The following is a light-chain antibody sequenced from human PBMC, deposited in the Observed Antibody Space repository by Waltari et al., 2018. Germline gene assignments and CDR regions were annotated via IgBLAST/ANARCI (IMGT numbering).Light chain of an antibody. CDR2: EVS. J-gene: IGLJ1*01. Sequence: QSALTQPASVSGSPGQSITISCTGTSSDVGSYNLVSWYQQHPGKAPKLMIYEVSKRHSAVSNRFSGSKSGNTASLTISGLQAEDEADYYCCSYAGSSTFYVFGTGTKVTVL. CDR3: CSYAGSSTFYV. V-gene: IGLV2-23*02. CDR1: SSDVGSYNL.